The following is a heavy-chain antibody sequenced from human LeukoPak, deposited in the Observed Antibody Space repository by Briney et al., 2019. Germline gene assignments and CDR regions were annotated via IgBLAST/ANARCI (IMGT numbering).Heavy chain of an antibody. V-gene: IGHV4-34*01. J-gene: IGHJ4*03. CDR2: IDHRGDT. CDR1: GGSFSPYY. CDR3: ARGDTISETGYFDL. D-gene: IGHD5-24*01. Sequence: SETLSLTCAVYGGSFSPYYWSWIRQSPGKGLEWIAEIDHRGDTNYNPSVKSRVTISVDTSKKQFSLTVRSLSAADTALYYCARGDTISETGYFDLWGQGNLVTVSS.